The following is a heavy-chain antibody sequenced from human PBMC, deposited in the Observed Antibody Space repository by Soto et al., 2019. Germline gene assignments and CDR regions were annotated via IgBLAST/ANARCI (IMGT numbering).Heavy chain of an antibody. Sequence: EVQLVESGGGLLQPGGSLRLSCAASGFTVSSTSMSWVRQAPGKGLEWVSIIFSSGESFYADSVKGRFTISRDSSDNTVYLQMNSLKAEDTAVYYCARGGIGMVRTFDHWGQGTLVTVSS. D-gene: IGHD3-10*01. V-gene: IGHV3-53*01. CDR2: IFSSGES. CDR1: GFTVSSTS. J-gene: IGHJ4*02. CDR3: ARGGIGMVRTFDH.